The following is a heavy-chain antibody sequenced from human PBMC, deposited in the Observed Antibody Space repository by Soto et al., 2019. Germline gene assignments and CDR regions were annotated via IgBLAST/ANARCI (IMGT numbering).Heavy chain of an antibody. V-gene: IGHV3-30-3*01. CDR1: GFTFSSYA. D-gene: IGHD6-13*01. Sequence: QVQLVESGGGVVQPGRSLRLSCAASGFTFSSYAMHWVRQAPGKGLEWVAVISYDGSNKYYADSVKGRFTISRDNSKNTLYLQMNSLRAEDTAVYYCARGTIRIAAAGLDFDYWGQGTLVTVSS. CDR2: ISYDGSNK. J-gene: IGHJ4*02. CDR3: ARGTIRIAAAGLDFDY.